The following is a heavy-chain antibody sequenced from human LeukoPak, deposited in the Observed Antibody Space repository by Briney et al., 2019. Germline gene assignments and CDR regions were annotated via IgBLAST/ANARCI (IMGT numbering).Heavy chain of an antibody. D-gene: IGHD5-24*01. CDR3: AKDLRRMSDVRDGYNYCFDY. Sequence: GRSLRLSCAASGFTFSSYGMHWVRQAPGKGLEWVAVISYDGSNKYYADSVKGRFTISRDNSKNTLYLQMNSLRAEDTAVYYCAKDLRRMSDVRDGYNYCFDYWGQGTLVTVSS. CDR1: GFTFSSYG. J-gene: IGHJ4*02. V-gene: IGHV3-30*18. CDR2: ISYDGSNK.